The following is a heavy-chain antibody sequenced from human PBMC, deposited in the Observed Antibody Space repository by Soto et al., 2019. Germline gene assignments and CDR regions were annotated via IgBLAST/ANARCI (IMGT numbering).Heavy chain of an antibody. CDR1: GYTFTSYG. Sequence: QVQLVQSGAEVKKPGASVKVSCKASGYTFTSYGISWVRQAPGQGLEWMGWISAYNGNTNYAQKHQGKVTMTTDTSTSTAYMELRSLRSADTAVYYCERDSSSPDIYYGMDVWGQGTTVTVSS. D-gene: IGHD6-6*01. CDR2: ISAYNGNT. V-gene: IGHV1-18*01. J-gene: IGHJ6*02. CDR3: ERDSSSPDIYYGMDV.